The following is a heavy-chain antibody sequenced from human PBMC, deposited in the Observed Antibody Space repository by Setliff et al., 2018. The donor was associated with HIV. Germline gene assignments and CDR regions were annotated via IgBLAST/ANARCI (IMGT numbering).Heavy chain of an antibody. Sequence: VASVKVSCKASGYTFTSYAMHWVRQAPGQRLEWMGGVTPILHTTNYAQKFQGRVTITADESTSTAYMELSSLRSEDTAVYYCASYSGSYYFILHYWGQGTLVTVSS. CDR2: VTPILHTT. D-gene: IGHD1-26*01. J-gene: IGHJ4*02. CDR1: GYTFTSYA. V-gene: IGHV1-69*13. CDR3: ASYSGSYYFILHY.